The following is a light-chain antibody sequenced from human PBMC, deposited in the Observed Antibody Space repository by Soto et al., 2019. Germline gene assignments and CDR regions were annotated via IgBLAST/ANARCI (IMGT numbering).Light chain of an antibody. CDR1: SGSIASNY. V-gene: IGLV6-57*03. CDR2: EDN. Sequence: NFMLTQPHSVSESPGKTVTISCTRSSGSIASNYVQWYQQRPGSAPTTVIYEDNQRPSGVPDRFSGSIDSSSNSASLTRSSLKTEDEADYYCQSYDGRNHYVFGTGTQVTVL. J-gene: IGLJ1*01. CDR3: QSYDGRNHYV.